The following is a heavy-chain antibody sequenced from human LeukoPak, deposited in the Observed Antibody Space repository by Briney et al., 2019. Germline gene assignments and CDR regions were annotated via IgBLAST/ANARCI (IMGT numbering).Heavy chain of an antibody. CDR2: ISGSGGST. CDR1: GFTFSSYA. V-gene: IGHV3-23*01. CDR3: ARDAPGNTALDY. Sequence: GGSLRLLCAASGFTFSSYAMSWVRQAPGKGLEWGSAISGSGGSTYYADSVKGRFTISRDNSKNTLYLQMNSLRAEDTAVYYCARDAPGNTALDYWGQGTLVTVSS. J-gene: IGHJ4*02. D-gene: IGHD5-18*01.